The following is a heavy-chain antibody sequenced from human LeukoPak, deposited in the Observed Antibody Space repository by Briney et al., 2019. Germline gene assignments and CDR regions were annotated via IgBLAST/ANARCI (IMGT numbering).Heavy chain of an antibody. CDR3: ARDLSTVVTGYYYYYYMDV. D-gene: IGHD4-23*01. CDR1: GYTFTSYY. V-gene: IGHV1-46*01. J-gene: IGHJ6*03. CDR2: INPSGGST. Sequence: EASVKVSCKASGYTFTSYYMHWVRQAPGQGLEWMGIINPSGGSTSYAQKFQGRVTMTRDMSTSTVYMELSSLRSEDTAVYYCARDLSTVVTGYYYYYYMDVWGKGTTVTVSS.